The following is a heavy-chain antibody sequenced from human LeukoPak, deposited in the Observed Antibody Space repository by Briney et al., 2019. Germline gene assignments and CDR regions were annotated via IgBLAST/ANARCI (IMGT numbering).Heavy chain of an antibody. J-gene: IGHJ4*02. Sequence: PGGSLRLSCAASGFTFSSYGMHWVRQAPGKGLEWVAVISYAGSHKYYADSVKGRFTISRDNAKNSLYLQMNSLRADDTAVYYCASGTAEAPLDNWGQGTLVTVSS. D-gene: IGHD6-13*01. CDR1: GFTFSSYG. CDR3: ASGTAEAPLDN. V-gene: IGHV3-30*03. CDR2: ISYAGSHK.